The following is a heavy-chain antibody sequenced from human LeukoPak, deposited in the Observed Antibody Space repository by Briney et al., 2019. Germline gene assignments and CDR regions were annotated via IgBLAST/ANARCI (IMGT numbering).Heavy chain of an antibody. CDR3: ARGYSSSWHHCYYYMDV. Sequence: PGGSLRLSCAASGFTFSSYSMNWVRQAPGKGLEWVSSISSSSSYIYYADSVKGRFTISRDNAKNSLYLQMNSLRAEDTAVYYCARGYSSSWHHCYYYMDVWGKGTTVTVSS. CDR2: ISSSSSYI. D-gene: IGHD6-13*01. J-gene: IGHJ6*03. CDR1: GFTFSSYS. V-gene: IGHV3-21*01.